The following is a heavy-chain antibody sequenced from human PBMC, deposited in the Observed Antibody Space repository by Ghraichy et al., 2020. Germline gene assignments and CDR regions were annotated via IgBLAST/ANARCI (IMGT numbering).Heavy chain of an antibody. CDR1: GGSISSSSYY. D-gene: IGHD3-22*01. J-gene: IGHJ4*02. V-gene: IGHV4-39*01. Sequence: SETLSPTCTVSGGSISSSSYYWGWIRQPPGKGLEWIGSIYYSGSTYYNPSLKSRVTISVDTSKNQFSLKLSSVTAADTAVYYCARRYYYDSSGGFDYWGQGTLVTVSS. CDR2: IYYSGST. CDR3: ARRYYYDSSGGFDY.